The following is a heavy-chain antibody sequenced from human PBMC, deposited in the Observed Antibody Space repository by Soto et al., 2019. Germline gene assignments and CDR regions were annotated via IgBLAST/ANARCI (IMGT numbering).Heavy chain of an antibody. Sequence: PSQTLSLSCAFSGDSVFSNNAFWIGSKQSPSRGLEWLGRTYYRSKWYNEYAQSVKSRITINPDTSKNQFSLQVNSVTPENTAVYYCARAEGWFDYWGQGILVTVSS. CDR2: TYYRSKWYN. V-gene: IGHV6-1*01. J-gene: IGHJ4*02. CDR1: GDSVFSNNAF. CDR3: ARAEGWFDY. D-gene: IGHD6-19*01.